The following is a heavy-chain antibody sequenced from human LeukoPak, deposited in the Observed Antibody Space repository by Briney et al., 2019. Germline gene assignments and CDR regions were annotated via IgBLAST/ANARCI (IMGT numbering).Heavy chain of an antibody. V-gene: IGHV3-30*04. CDR1: GFTFSSYA. CDR3: ARGTVDTAMVLTTLLFDY. CDR2: ISYDGSNK. Sequence: PGGSLRLSCAASGFTFSSYAMHWVRQAPGKGLEWVAVISYDGSNKYYADSVKGRFTISRDNSKNTLYLQMNSLRAEDTAVYYCARGTVDTAMVLTTLLFDYWGQGTLVTVSS. J-gene: IGHJ4*02. D-gene: IGHD5-18*01.